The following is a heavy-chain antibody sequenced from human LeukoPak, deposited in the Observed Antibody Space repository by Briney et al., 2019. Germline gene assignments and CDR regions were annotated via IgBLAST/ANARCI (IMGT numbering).Heavy chain of an antibody. CDR3: ARRGDYGDSLSYYTMDV. CDR2: INPSGGGT. J-gene: IGHJ6*02. V-gene: IGHV1-46*01. CDR1: GYTFTNYY. Sequence: VASVKVSCKASGYTFTNYYIHWVRQAPGQGLEWMGIINPSGGGTSYAQKFQGRVTMTRDTSTSTVYMEQSSLRSEDTAVYYCARRGDYGDSLSYYTMDVWGQGTTVTVSS. D-gene: IGHD4-17*01.